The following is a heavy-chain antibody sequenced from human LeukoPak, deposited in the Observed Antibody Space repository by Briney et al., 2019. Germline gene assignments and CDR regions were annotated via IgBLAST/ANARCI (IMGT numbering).Heavy chain of an antibody. Sequence: SVKVSCKASGGTLSSYAISWVRQAPGQGLEWMGGIIPIFGTANYAQKFQGRVTITADESASTAYMELSSLRSEDTAVYYCARDVYDFWSGYGDDAFDIWGQGTMVTVSS. CDR1: GGTLSSYA. CDR3: ARDVYDFWSGYGDDAFDI. CDR2: IIPIFGTA. J-gene: IGHJ3*02. V-gene: IGHV1-69*01. D-gene: IGHD3-3*01.